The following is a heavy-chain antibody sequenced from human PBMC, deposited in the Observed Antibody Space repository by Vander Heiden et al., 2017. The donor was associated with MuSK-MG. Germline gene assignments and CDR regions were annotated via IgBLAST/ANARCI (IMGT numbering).Heavy chain of an antibody. Sequence: QVQLVEPGGGVVQPGRSLRLSRAASRSTLRSYGLHWVAPSPGKGLEWVAVISYDGSSKYYTDSVKGRFTISRDTSKNTLYLQMNSLRAEDTAVYYCAKDRGYNYGYNYLDYWGQGTLVTVSS. CDR1: RSTLRSYG. CDR2: ISYDGSSK. CDR3: AKDRGYNYGYNYLDY. V-gene: IGHV3-30*18. D-gene: IGHD5-18*01. J-gene: IGHJ4*02.